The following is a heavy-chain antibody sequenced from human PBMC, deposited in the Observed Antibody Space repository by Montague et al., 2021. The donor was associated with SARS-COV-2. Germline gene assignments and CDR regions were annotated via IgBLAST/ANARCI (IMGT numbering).Heavy chain of an antibody. CDR2: VDWDDDK. Sequence: PALVKPTQTLTLTCTFSGFSLGTSGMCVSWIRQPPGKALEWLALVDWDDDKFYSTSLKTRLTISKDTSKNQVVLTMTNMDPVDTATYYCARVRYFDTTFDYWGQGTLVTVSS. V-gene: IGHV2-70*01. D-gene: IGHD3-9*01. J-gene: IGHJ4*02. CDR1: GFSLGTSGMC. CDR3: ARVRYFDTTFDY.